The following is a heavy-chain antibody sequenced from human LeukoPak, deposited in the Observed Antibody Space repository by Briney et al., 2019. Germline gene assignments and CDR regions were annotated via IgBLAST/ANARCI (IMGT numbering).Heavy chain of an antibody. CDR3: ARHIRGTYFLYYFDS. CDR2: IYQTGST. V-gene: IGHV4-38-2*01. D-gene: IGHD2-2*02. J-gene: IGHJ4*02. Sequence: PSETLSLTCAVSDYSISSDYYGGGSRQPPGKGGGGSGSIYQTGSTSYHPSLQSRVTISVDTSKNQFSLKLSSVTAADTAVYSCARHIRGTYFLYYFDSWGQGTLVTVSS. CDR1: DYSISSDYY.